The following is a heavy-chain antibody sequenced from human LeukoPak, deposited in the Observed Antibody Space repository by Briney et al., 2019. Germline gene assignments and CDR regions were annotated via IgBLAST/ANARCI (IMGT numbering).Heavy chain of an antibody. D-gene: IGHD3-22*01. CDR1: GFTFSSYG. CDR3: AKAHYPYYYDSSGYPSFDY. Sequence: GGTLRLSCAASGFTFSSYGMSWVRQAPGKGLEWVSAISGSGGSTYYADSVKGRFTISRDNSKNTLYLQMNSLRAEDTAVYYCAKAHYPYYYDSSGYPSFDYWGQGTLVTVSS. CDR2: ISGSGGST. J-gene: IGHJ4*02. V-gene: IGHV3-23*01.